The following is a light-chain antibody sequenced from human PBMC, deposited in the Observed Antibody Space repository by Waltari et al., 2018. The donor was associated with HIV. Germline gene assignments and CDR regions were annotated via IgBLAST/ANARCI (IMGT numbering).Light chain of an antibody. CDR1: PAFSTW. V-gene: IGKV1-12*02. J-gene: IGKJ4*01. Sequence: DIQMTQSPASVSASVGDTVTITCRASPAFSTWIAWYQQKPGRDPKLLIYSASTLHSGVPSRFSGSGSGPDFTLTISNLQPEDFATYYCQRANTSPSFGGGTKVEIK. CDR2: SAS. CDR3: QRANTSPS.